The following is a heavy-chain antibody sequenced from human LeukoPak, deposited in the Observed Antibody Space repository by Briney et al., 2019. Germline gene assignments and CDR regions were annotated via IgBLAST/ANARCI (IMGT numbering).Heavy chain of an antibody. CDR2: INPNSGNT. V-gene: IGHV1-8*03. CDR1: GYTFTTYD. J-gene: IGHJ1*01. D-gene: IGHD1-1*01. Sequence: ASVRVSCKASGYTFTTYDINWVRQATGQGLQWMGWINPNSGNTGYAQKFQGRITITRNTSISTVYMELSSLRSEDTAVYYCARGPPTAQYFQHWGQGTLVTVSS. CDR3: ARGPPTAQYFQH.